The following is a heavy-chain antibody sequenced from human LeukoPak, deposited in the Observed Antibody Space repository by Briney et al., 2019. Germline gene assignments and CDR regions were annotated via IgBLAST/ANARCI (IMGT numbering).Heavy chain of an antibody. J-gene: IGHJ4*02. D-gene: IGHD3-22*01. CDR1: GGTFSSYT. Sequence: SVKVSCKASGGTFSSYTISWVRQPPGQGLEWMGRITPILGIANYAQKFQGRVTITADKSTSTAYMELSSLRSEDTAVYYCARGNPDYDSSGYLGYWGQGTLVTVSS. CDR3: ARGNPDYDSSGYLGY. CDR2: ITPILGIA. V-gene: IGHV1-69*02.